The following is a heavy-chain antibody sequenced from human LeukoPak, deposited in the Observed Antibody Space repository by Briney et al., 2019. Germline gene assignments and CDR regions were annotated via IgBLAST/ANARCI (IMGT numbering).Heavy chain of an antibody. CDR3: AKDPYYYDSSGYYWLSYYFDY. Sequence: GGSLRLSCAASGFTFSNYGMSWVRQAPGKGLEWVSTIRGSGDSTYYADSVKGRFTISRDNSKNTLYLQMNSLRAEDTAVYYCAKDPYYYDSSGYYWLSYYFDYWGQGTLVTVSS. V-gene: IGHV3-23*01. D-gene: IGHD3-22*01. J-gene: IGHJ4*02. CDR2: IRGSGDST. CDR1: GFTFSNYG.